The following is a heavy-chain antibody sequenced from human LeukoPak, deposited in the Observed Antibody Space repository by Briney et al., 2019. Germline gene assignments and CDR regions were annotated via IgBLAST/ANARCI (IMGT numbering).Heavy chain of an antibody. CDR1: GYTFTGYY. J-gene: IGHJ4*02. Sequence: ASVKVSCKASGYTFTGYYMRWVRQAPGQGLEWMGWINPNSGGTNYAQKFQGRVTMTRDTSISTAYMELSRLRSDDTAVYYCARDTGYSSGWYFFDYWGQGTLVTVSS. CDR2: INPNSGGT. V-gene: IGHV1-2*02. CDR3: ARDTGYSSGWYFFDY. D-gene: IGHD6-19*01.